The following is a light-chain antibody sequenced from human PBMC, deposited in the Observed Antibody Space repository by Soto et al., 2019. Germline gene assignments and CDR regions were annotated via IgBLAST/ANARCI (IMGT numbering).Light chain of an antibody. Sequence: DIQMTQSPSSLSASVGDRVTITCQASQDISNYLNWYQQKPGKAPKLLIYDASNLETGVPSRFSGSGSGTDFTFTISSLHTEDIATYYCQQYDKLILFTFGPGTKVDIK. CDR1: QDISNY. CDR3: QQYDKLILFT. V-gene: IGKV1-33*01. CDR2: DAS. J-gene: IGKJ3*01.